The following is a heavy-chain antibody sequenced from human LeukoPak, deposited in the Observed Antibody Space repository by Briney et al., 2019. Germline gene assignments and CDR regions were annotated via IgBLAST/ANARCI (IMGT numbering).Heavy chain of an antibody. V-gene: IGHV1-24*01. CDR1: GYTLTELS. D-gene: IGHD5-18*01. CDR3: ATDRDSTAMGPGYFDY. CDR2: FDPEDGET. J-gene: IGHJ4*02. Sequence: GASVKVSCKVSGYTLTELSMHWVRQAPGKGLGWMGGFDPEDGETIYAQKFQGRVTMTEDTSTDTAYMELSSLRSEDTAVYYCATDRDSTAMGPGYFDYWGQGTLVTVSS.